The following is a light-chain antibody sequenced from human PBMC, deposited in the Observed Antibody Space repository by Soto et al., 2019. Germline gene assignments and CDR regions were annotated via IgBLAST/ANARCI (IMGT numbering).Light chain of an antibody. CDR1: QRISIW. CDR3: QQYNSYPYT. Sequence: DIQMTQSPSTLSASIGDRVTITCRVSQRISIWLAWYQQKPGEAPKLLVFKASSLESGAPLRFSGSGSGTEFTLTISSLQPDDFATYYCQQYNSYPYTFGQGTKLEIK. CDR2: KAS. J-gene: IGKJ2*01. V-gene: IGKV1-5*03.